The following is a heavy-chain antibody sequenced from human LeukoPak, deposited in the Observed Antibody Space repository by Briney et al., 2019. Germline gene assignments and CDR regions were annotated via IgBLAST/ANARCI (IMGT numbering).Heavy chain of an antibody. D-gene: IGHD1-26*01. CDR1: GFDFSSYA. V-gene: IGHV3-23*01. CDR2: IGAYAART. CDR3: AKDPLGGGSSLINWFDS. Sequence: GGSLRLSCVASGFDFSSYAMTWVRQAPGRGLEWVSTIGAYAARTYYADSGKGRFTTSRENSKSTLSPQMNSLRAEDTALYYCAKDPLGGGSSLINWFDSWGQGVWVTVSS. J-gene: IGHJ5*01.